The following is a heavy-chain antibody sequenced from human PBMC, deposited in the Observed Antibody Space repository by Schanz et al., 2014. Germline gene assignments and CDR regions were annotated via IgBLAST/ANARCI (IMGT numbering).Heavy chain of an antibody. V-gene: IGHV4-59*01. CDR1: GFSFTTYA. Sequence: VQLLESGGGLVQPGGSLRLSCASSGFSFTTYAMSWIRQSPGKGLEWIGSIYYSGTTNYSPSLNSRVTISLDMSKKSFSLNLSSVTTADAAVYYCARDPWVGEKDAFDFWGQGTMVIVSS. D-gene: IGHD3-10*01. J-gene: IGHJ3*01. CDR3: ARDPWVGEKDAFDF. CDR2: IYYSGTT.